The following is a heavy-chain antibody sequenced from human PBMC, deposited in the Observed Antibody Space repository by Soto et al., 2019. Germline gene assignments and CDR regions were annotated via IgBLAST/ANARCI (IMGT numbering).Heavy chain of an antibody. J-gene: IGHJ4*02. CDR2: IYPGDSDI. D-gene: IGHD3-10*01. Sequence: GESLKISCKASGYDFNSYWLGWVRQMPGKGLEWMGIIYPGDSDIRYSPSFEGQVTISADKSISTAYLQWSGLEASDTAMVYCARQYGSGSSDYWGQGIMVTVSS. CDR1: GYDFNSYW. V-gene: IGHV5-51*01. CDR3: ARQYGSGSSDY.